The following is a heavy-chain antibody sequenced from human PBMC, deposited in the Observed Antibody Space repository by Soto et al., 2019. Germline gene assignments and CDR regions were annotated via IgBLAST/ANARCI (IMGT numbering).Heavy chain of an antibody. CDR1: GFSLSSYW. V-gene: IGHV3-74*01. Sequence: EVQLVESGGGLVQPGGSLRLSCAASGFSLSSYWMHWVRQAPGKGLVCVSRINSDGSSTSYADSVKGRFTISRDNAKNTLYLQMNSLRAEDTAVYYCARGRCSSGWYIRGYYYYYGMDVWGQGTTVTVSS. J-gene: IGHJ6*02. CDR2: INSDGSST. D-gene: IGHD6-19*01. CDR3: ARGRCSSGWYIRGYYYYYGMDV.